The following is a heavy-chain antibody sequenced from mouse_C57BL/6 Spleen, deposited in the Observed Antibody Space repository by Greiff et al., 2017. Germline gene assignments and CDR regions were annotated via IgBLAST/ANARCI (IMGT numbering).Heavy chain of an antibody. CDR1: GYTFTSYG. Sequence: VQLQESGAELARPGASVKLSCKASGYTFTSYGISWVKQRTGQGLEWIGEIYPRSGNTYYNEKFKGKATLTADKSSSTAYMELRSLTSEDSAVYFCARSGRSNYVGYYAMDYWGQGTSVTVSS. D-gene: IGHD2-5*01. J-gene: IGHJ4*01. V-gene: IGHV1-81*01. CDR3: ARSGRSNYVGYYAMDY. CDR2: IYPRSGNT.